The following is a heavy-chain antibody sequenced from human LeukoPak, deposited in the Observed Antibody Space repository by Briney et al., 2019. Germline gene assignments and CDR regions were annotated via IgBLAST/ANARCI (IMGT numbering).Heavy chain of an antibody. CDR3: ARVHYYETSDWGNYFDY. CDR2: IYPGDSDT. J-gene: IGHJ4*02. Sequence: GESLKISCKGSGYSSTSYWIGWVRQMPGKGLEWMGIIYPGDSDTRYSPSFQGQVTISADKSISTAYLQWSSLKASDTAMYYCARVHYYETSDWGNYFDYWGQGTLVTVSS. D-gene: IGHD3-22*01. V-gene: IGHV5-51*01. CDR1: GYSSTSYW.